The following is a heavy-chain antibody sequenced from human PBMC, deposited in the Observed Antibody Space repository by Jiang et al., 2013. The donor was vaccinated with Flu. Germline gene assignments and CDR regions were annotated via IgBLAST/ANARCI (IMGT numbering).Heavy chain of an antibody. Sequence: SLTCTVSGGSISSGGYYWSWIRQHPGKGLEWIGYIYYSGSTYYNPSLKSRVTISVDTSKNQFSLKLSSVTAADTAVYYCAREAGYCSGGSCPDYYYYYGMDVWGQGTTVTVSS. V-gene: IGHV4-31*03. D-gene: IGHD2-15*01. J-gene: IGHJ6*02. CDR2: IYYSGST. CDR3: AREAGYCSGGSCPDYYYYYGMDV. CDR1: GGSISSGGYY.